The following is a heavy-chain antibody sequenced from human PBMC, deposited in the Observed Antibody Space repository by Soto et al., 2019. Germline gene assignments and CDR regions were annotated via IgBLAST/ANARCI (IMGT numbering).Heavy chain of an antibody. CDR3: ARSSMGTYYDFWSGYSNWFDP. V-gene: IGHV1-46*01. J-gene: IGHJ5*02. Sequence: ASVKVSCKVSGYTFTSFYMHWVRQAPGQGLEWMGIVNPSDSSAIYAQKFQGRVTMTRDTSTSTVYMELSSLRSEDTAVYYCARSSMGTYYDFWSGYSNWFDPWGQGTLVTVSS. CDR1: GYTFTSFY. CDR2: VNPSDSSA. D-gene: IGHD3-3*01.